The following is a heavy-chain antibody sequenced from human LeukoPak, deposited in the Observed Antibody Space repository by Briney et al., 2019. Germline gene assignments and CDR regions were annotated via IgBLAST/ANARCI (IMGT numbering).Heavy chain of an antibody. Sequence: PSETLSLTCTVSGRSISSYYWSWIRQPPGKVLEWVGYIHYSGSTNYNTSLKSQVTIPVDKSKNQFSLKLSSVTAADTAVYYCARDTYSSSDYYYYYYMDVWGKGTTVTVSS. V-gene: IGHV4-59*01. CDR2: IHYSGST. D-gene: IGHD6-6*01. CDR3: ARDTYSSSDYYYYYYMDV. J-gene: IGHJ6*03. CDR1: GRSISSYY.